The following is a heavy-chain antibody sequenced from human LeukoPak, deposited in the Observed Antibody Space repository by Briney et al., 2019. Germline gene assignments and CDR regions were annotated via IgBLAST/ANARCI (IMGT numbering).Heavy chain of an antibody. J-gene: IGHJ6*02. CDR3: ARLFWSGPYSHYGLDV. D-gene: IGHD3-3*01. Sequence: PSETLSLTCVVNGESLSGYFWSWIRQSPGTGLEWIGEINHRGTTNYNPSLKSRVTISQDTSKNQFSLRLTSVTAADTAIYYCARLFWSGPYSHYGLDVWGQGTTSPSP. CDR2: INHRGTT. V-gene: IGHV4-34*01. CDR1: GESLSGYF.